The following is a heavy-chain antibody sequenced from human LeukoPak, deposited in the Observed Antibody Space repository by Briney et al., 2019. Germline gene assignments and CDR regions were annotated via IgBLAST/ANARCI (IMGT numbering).Heavy chain of an antibody. CDR3: ARAGYSSSWAYFDY. J-gene: IGHJ4*02. V-gene: IGHV4-59*12. CDR1: GGSFSGYY. CDR2: IYYSGST. D-gene: IGHD6-13*01. Sequence: SETLSLTCAVYGGSFSGYYWSWIRQPAGKGLEWIGYIYYSGSTNYNPSLKSRVTISVDTSKNQFSLKLSSVTAADTAVYYCARAGYSSSWAYFDYWGQGTLVTVSS.